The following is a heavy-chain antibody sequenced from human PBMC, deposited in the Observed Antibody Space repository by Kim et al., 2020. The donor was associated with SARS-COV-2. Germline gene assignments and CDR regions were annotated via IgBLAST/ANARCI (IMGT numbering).Heavy chain of an antibody. CDR1: GGSISSYY. J-gene: IGHJ6*02. CDR3: ALANYYYYGMDV. V-gene: IGHV4-59*13. CDR2: IYYSGST. Sequence: SETLSLTCTVSGGSISSYYWSWIRQPPGKGLEWIGFIYYSGSTNYNPSLKSRVTISVDTSKNQFSLKLSSVTAADTAVYYCALANYYYYGMDVWGQGTTVTGSS.